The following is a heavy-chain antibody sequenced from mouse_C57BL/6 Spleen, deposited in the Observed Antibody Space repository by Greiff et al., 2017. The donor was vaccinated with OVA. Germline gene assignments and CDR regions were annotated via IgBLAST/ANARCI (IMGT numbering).Heavy chain of an antibody. CDR2: INPNNGGT. CDR3: AITANWDWYFDV. J-gene: IGHJ1*03. V-gene: IGHV1-26*01. CDR1: GYTFTDYY. D-gene: IGHD4-1*01. Sequence: EVQLQQSGPELVKPGASVKISCKASGYTFTDYYMNWVKQSHGKSLEWIGDINPNNGGTSYNQKFKGKATLTVDKTYSTASMELLSLTSEDSAVYSCAITANWDWYFDVWGTGTTVTVSS.